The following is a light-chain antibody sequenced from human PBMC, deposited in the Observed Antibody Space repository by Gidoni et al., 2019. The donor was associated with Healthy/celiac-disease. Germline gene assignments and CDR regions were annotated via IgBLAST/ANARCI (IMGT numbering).Light chain of an antibody. CDR1: QSVSSSY. CDR2: GAS. V-gene: IGKV3-20*01. CDR3: QQESSSPELT. J-gene: IGKJ4*01. Sequence: GCTLITDTLSLSPGERATLSCRASQSVSSSYLAWYQQKLGQAPRLLIYGASSRATGIPDRFSGSGSGTDFTLTISRRGPEDFAVYYCQQESSSPELTFGGGTKVEIK.